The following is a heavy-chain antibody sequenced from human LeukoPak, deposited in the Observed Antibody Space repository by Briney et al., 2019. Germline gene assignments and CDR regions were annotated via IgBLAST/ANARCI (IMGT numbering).Heavy chain of an antibody. J-gene: IGHJ4*02. V-gene: IGHV1-8*01. CDR1: GYTFTSYD. Sequence: ASVKVSCKASGYTFTSYDINWVRQATGQGLEWMGSMNPNSGKTGYAQKLQGRATMTRDTSISTAYMELSSLRSEDTAVYYCARGRWFDYWGQGTLLTVSS. CDR3: ARGRWFDY. CDR2: MNPNSGKT. D-gene: IGHD4-23*01.